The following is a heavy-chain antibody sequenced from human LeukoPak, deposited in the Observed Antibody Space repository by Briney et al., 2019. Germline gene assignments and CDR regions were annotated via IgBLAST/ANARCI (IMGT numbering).Heavy chain of an antibody. D-gene: IGHD3-10*01. CDR2: IYTSGST. J-gene: IGHJ4*02. Sequence: PSETLSLTCTVSGGSISSGSYYWSWIRQPAGKGLEWIRRIYTSGSTNYNPSLKSRVTISVDTSKNQFSLKLSSVTAADTAVYYCARGPGVFDYWGQGTLVTVSS. V-gene: IGHV4-61*02. CDR3: ARGPGVFDY. CDR1: GGSISSGSYY.